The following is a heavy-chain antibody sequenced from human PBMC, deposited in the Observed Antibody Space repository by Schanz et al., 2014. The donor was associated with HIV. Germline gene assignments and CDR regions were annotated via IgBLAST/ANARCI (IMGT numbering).Heavy chain of an antibody. J-gene: IGHJ2*01. CDR1: GFTFSSYA. CDR2: ISGSGAGT. Sequence: EVQLVESGGGLVQPGRSLRLSCAASGFTFSSYAMSWVRQAPGKGLEWVSTISGSGAGTYYADSVKGRFTISRDNSKNTLYLQMNSLRAEDTAVYYCALSRPSGYGGSWYFDLWGRGTLVAVSS. V-gene: IGHV3-23*04. CDR3: ALSRPSGYGGSWYFDL. D-gene: IGHD2-15*01.